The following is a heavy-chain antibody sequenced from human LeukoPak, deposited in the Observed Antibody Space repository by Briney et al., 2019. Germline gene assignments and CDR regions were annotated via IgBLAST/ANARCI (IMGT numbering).Heavy chain of an antibody. Sequence: ASVKVSCTAFGYTFTSNYMHWVRQAPGQGLEWMGWINPNSGGTNYAQKFQGRVTMTRDTSISTAYMELSRLRSDDTAVYYCARMYYYGSRNFDYWGQGTLVTVSS. CDR3: ARMYYYGSRNFDY. D-gene: IGHD3-10*01. V-gene: IGHV1-2*02. CDR1: GYTFTSNY. J-gene: IGHJ4*02. CDR2: INPNSGGT.